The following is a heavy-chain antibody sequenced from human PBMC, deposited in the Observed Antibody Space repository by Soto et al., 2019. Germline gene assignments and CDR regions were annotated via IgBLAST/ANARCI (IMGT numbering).Heavy chain of an antibody. Sequence: EVQVVESGGGLVQPGGSLRLSCEVSGLTFSNYWMHWVRQAPGKGLVWVSRIIGDGSDIRYADSVRGRFTVSRDNAKNTVDLQMNSLRVEDTAVYYCAAHRRGWQEDYWGQGTLVTVS. CDR1: GLTFSNYW. J-gene: IGHJ4*02. V-gene: IGHV3-74*01. CDR3: AAHRRGWQEDY. CDR2: IIGDGSDI. D-gene: IGHD6-19*01.